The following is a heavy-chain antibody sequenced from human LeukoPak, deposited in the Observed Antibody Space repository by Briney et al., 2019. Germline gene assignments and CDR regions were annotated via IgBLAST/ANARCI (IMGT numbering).Heavy chain of an antibody. D-gene: IGHD3-16*01. J-gene: IGHJ4*02. Sequence: SQTLSLTCTVSGGSISSDNYYWGWIRQPPGKGLEWIGSIYYSGSTYYNPSLKSRVTISVDTSKNQFSLKLSSVTAADTAVYYCARLGVYDYVPPIDYWGQGTLVTVSS. CDR3: ARLGVYDYVPPIDY. CDR2: IYYSGST. CDR1: GGSISSDNYY. V-gene: IGHV4-39*01.